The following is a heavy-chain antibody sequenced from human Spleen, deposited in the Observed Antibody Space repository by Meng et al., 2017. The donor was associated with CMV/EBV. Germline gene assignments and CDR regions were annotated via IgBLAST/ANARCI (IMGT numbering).Heavy chain of an antibody. CDR2: ISSSSSYI. J-gene: IGHJ4*02. D-gene: IGHD5-12*01. Sequence: ASAFTFSSYSMTWVRQAPGKGLEWVSSISSSSSYIYYADSVKGRFTISRDNAKNSLYLQMNSLRAEDTAVYYCARGGPRGYGSFLDYWGQGTLVTVSS. V-gene: IGHV3-21*01. CDR1: AFTFSSYS. CDR3: ARGGPRGYGSFLDY.